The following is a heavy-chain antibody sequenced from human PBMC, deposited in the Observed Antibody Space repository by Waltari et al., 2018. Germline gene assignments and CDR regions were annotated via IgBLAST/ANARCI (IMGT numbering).Heavy chain of an antibody. V-gene: IGHV3-7*01. CDR2: RKQDGREN. D-gene: IGHD6-19*01. CDR3: ARPYASGWYINFDY. J-gene: IGHJ4*02. CDR1: GFTFSSYW. Sequence: EVQLVESGGGLVQPGGSLRLSCAASGFTFSSYWMSWVRQAPGKGLEWVANRKQDGRENYYVDSVKGRFTFSRDNAKNSLYLQMNSLRAEDTAVYYCARPYASGWYINFDYWGQGTLVTVSS.